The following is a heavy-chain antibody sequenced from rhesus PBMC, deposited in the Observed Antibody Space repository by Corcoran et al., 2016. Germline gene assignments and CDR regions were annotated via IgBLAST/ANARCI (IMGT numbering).Heavy chain of an antibody. CDR2: INYSGST. J-gene: IGHJ4*01. CDR1: GGSISSGYYY. Sequence: QVQLQESGPGLVKPSETLSLTCAVSGGSISSGYYYWSWIRQPPGKGLGWIGYINYSGSTSYNPSRKSRVTISRDTSKNQFSLRLSSVTAADTAVYYCASQPYSGSWNYFDYWGQGVLVTVSS. V-gene: IGHV4-122*02. CDR3: ASQPYSGSWNYFDY. D-gene: IGHD6-25*01.